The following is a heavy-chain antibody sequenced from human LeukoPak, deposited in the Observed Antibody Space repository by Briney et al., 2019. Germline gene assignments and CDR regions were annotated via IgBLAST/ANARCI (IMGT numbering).Heavy chain of an antibody. CDR3: ARGTRDYYFDY. J-gene: IGHJ4*02. V-gene: IGHV1-69*13. CDR2: IIPIFGTA. D-gene: IGHD1-1*01. CDR1: RGTFSSYA. Sequence: ASVKVSCKASRGTFSSYAISWVRQAPGQGLEWMGGIIPIFGTANYAQKFQGRVTITADESTSTAYMELSSLRSEDTAVYYCARGTRDYYFDYWGQGTLVTVSS.